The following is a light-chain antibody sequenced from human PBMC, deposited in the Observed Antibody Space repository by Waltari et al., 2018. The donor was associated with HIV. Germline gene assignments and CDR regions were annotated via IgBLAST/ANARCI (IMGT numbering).Light chain of an antibody. J-gene: IGLJ2*01. CDR3: AAWDDTLNGVI. CDR1: NSNIEGHS. V-gene: IGLV1-44*01. CDR2: SDD. Sequence: QSVLTQPPSASAVSAENVTLSCSAGNSNIEGHSVRWYQHPPGPAPNLLVYSDDQRPSGLPDRFSGSKSGTSASLAITGLHPDDEAHYYCAAWDDTLNGVIFGGGTKLTV.